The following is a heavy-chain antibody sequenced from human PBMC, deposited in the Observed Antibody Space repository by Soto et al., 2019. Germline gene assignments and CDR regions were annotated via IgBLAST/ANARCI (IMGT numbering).Heavy chain of an antibody. V-gene: IGHV1-3*05. CDR2: INVGNGNT. D-gene: IGHD3-16*01. J-gene: IGHJ4*02. Sequence: QAQLVQSGAEEKQPGASVKVSCKASGYTFTDYALHWVRQAPGHGLEWLGWINVGNGNTGYSRKFQGRVTNDRDMSATTAYIEVTSLTSEDWAICSCAREGAHYAPFDLWGQGPLVTVSS. CDR3: AREGAHYAPFDL. CDR1: GYTFTDYA.